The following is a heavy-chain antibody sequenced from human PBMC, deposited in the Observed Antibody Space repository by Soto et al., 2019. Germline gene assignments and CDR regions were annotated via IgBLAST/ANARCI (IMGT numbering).Heavy chain of an antibody. CDR3: PRGVGYSSSPHARY. CDR2: MNPNSGNT. V-gene: IGHV1-8*01. J-gene: IGHJ4*02. Sequence: QVQLVQSGAEVKKPGASVKVSCKASGYTFTSYDINWVRQATGQGLEWMGWMNPNSGNTGYAQKYQGKVTMTRNTSQSTHYMGLWSLRSEDTAVHYCPRGVGYSSSPHARYCGQGTPGTVSS. CDR1: GYTFTSYD. D-gene: IGHD6-6*01.